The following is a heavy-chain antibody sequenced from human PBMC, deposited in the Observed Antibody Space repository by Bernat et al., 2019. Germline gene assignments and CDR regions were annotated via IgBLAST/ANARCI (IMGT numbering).Heavy chain of an antibody. CDR3: ARNSAQLWFINMLGFDY. J-gene: IGHJ4*02. D-gene: IGHD5-18*01. V-gene: IGHV3-7*01. CDR2: IKQDGSEK. Sequence: EVQLVESGGGLVQPGGSLRLSCAASGFTFSSYWMSWVRQAPGKGLEWVANIKQDGSEKYYVDSVKGRFTISRDNAKNSLYLQMNSLRAEDTAVYYCARNSAQLWFINMLGFDYWGQGTLVTVSS. CDR1: GFTFSSYW.